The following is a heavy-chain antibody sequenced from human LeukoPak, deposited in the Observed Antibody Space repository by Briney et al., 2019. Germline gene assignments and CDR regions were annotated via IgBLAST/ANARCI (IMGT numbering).Heavy chain of an antibody. Sequence: SETLSLTCTVSGVSISNYFWSWIRQPAGKGLEWIGRIHSSGSTNYNPSLKSRVTMSVATSKNQFSLNLSSVTAADPAAHYCARERVLRGVTPPRWPASWGQRTLVTVSS. D-gene: IGHD3-10*01. V-gene: IGHV4-4*07. CDR1: GVSISNYF. CDR2: IHSSGST. J-gene: IGHJ5*02. CDR3: ARERVLRGVTPPRWPAS.